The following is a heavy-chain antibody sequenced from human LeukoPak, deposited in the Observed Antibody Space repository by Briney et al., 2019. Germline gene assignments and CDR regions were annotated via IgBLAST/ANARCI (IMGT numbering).Heavy chain of an antibody. J-gene: IGHJ4*02. V-gene: IGHV3-21*01. CDR3: AREEILVVIITPPDY. Sequence: GGSLRLSCAASGFTFSSYSMNWVRQAPGKGLEWVSSISSSSSYIYYADSVKGRFTISRDNAKNSLYLQMNSLRAEDTAVYYCAREEILVVIITPPDYWGQGTLVTVSS. CDR1: GFTFSSYS. CDR2: ISSSSSYI. D-gene: IGHD3-3*01.